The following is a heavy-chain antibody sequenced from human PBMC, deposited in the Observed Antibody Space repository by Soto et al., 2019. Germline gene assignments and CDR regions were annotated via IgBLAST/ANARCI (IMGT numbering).Heavy chain of an antibody. V-gene: IGHV3-33*01. J-gene: IGHJ6*02. CDR3: ARDTAAAGTSYYYYGMDV. D-gene: IGHD6-13*01. CDR1: GFTFSSYG. Sequence: QVQLVESGGGVVQPGRSLRLSWAASGFTFSSYGMHWVRQAPGKGLEWVAVIWYDGSNKYYADSVKGRFTISRDNSKNALYLQKKSLRAEDTSVYYCARDTAAAGTSYYYYGMDVWGQGNTVTVSS. CDR2: IWYDGSNK.